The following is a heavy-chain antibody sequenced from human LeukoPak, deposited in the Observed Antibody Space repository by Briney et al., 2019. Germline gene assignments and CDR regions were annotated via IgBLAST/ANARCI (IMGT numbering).Heavy chain of an antibody. Sequence: PSETLSPTCTVSGGSINTNYWSWIRQPPGKGLEWIGYIRSSGSTNYNPSLKSRVTISMDTSKNQFSLQLSSVAAADTAVYYCARDVTPATLWGQGTLVTVSS. J-gene: IGHJ4*02. D-gene: IGHD3-16*01. CDR3: ARDVTPATL. CDR2: IRSSGST. CDR1: GGSINTNY. V-gene: IGHV4-59*01.